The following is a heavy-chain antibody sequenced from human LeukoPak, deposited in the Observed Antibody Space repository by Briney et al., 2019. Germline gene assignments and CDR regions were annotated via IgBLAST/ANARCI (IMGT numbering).Heavy chain of an antibody. CDR1: GYTFTSYD. CDR3: ATTDPSVAAGEGSDY. V-gene: IGHV1-8*01. J-gene: IGHJ4*02. D-gene: IGHD6-13*01. CDR2: MNPNSGNT. Sequence: ASVKVSCKASGYTFTSYDINWVRQATGQGLEWMRWMNPNSGNTGYAQKFQGRVTNTRDTSASTAYMELSSLRSEDTAVYYCATTDPSVAAGEGSDYWGQGTLVTVSS.